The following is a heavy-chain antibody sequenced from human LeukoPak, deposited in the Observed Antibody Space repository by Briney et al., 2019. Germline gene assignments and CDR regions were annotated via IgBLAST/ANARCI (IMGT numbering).Heavy chain of an antibody. V-gene: IGHV4-34*01. D-gene: IGHD5-12*01. CDR1: GGSFSGYY. J-gene: IGHJ3*02. CDR3: ARLPINSYDAFDI. Sequence: PSETLSLTCAVYGGSFSGYYWSWIRQPPGKGLEWIGEVSHSGRTNYNPSLKSRLTISVDTSKNQFSLKLSSVTAADTAVYYCARLPINSYDAFDIWGQGTMVTVSS. CDR2: VSHSGRT.